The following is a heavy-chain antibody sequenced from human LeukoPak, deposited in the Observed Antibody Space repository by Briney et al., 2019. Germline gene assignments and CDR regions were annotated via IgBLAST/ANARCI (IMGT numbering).Heavy chain of an antibody. CDR1: GFTFSNYA. J-gene: IGHJ4*02. CDR2: ISGSGGNT. V-gene: IGHV3-23*01. CDR3: ARAGALRPDY. Sequence: GGSLRLSCAASGFTFSNYAMNWVRQAPGKGLEWVSAISGSGGNTYYGDSVKGRFTISRDNSKNTLFLQMYSLRAEATAVYYCARAGALRPDYWGQGTLVTVSS.